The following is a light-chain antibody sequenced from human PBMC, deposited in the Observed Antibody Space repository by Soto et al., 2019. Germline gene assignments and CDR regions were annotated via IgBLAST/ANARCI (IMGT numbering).Light chain of an antibody. CDR1: QSIPGNF. J-gene: IGKJ4*01. Sequence: EIVLTQSPATLSLSPGERATLSCGASQSIPGNFLAWYQHRRGLAPRLLIFDVSKRATGIPDRFSGSGSGSDFTLTSSRLEPEDSAVYYCHHFGPSPTFGGGTKVEFK. V-gene: IGKV3D-20*01. CDR3: HHFGPSPT. CDR2: DVS.